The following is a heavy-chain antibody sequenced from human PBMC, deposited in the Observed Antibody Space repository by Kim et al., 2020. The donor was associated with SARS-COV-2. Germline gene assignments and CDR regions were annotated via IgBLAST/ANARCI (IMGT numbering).Heavy chain of an antibody. D-gene: IGHD3-22*01. CDR1: GYTFTSYY. CDR2: INPSGGST. V-gene: IGHV1-46*01. J-gene: IGHJ6*02. Sequence: ASVKVSCKASGYTFTSYYMHWVRQAPGQGLEWMGIINPSGGSTSYAQKFQGRVTMTRDTSTSTVYMELSSLRSEDTAVCYCAREDYYDSSGYLYYYGMDVWGQGTTVTVSS. CDR3: AREDYYDSSGYLYYYGMDV.